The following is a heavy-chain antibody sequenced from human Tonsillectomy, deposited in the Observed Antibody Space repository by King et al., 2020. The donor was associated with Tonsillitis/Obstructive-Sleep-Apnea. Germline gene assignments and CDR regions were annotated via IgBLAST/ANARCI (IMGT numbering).Heavy chain of an antibody. J-gene: IGHJ2*01. CDR1: GFTFSSYS. D-gene: IGHD2-2*02. CDR2: ISSSSSYI. Sequence: VQLVESGGGLVKPGGSLRLSCAASGFTFSSYSMNWVRQAPGKGLEWVSSISSSSSYIYYADSVKGRFTISRDNAKNSLYLQMNRLRAEDTAVYYCARAPGYCSSTSCYTGWYFDLWGRGTLVTVSS. V-gene: IGHV3-21*01. CDR3: ARAPGYCSSTSCYTGWYFDL.